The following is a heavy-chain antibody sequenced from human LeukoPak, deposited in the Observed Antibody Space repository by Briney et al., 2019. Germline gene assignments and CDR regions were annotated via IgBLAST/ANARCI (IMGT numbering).Heavy chain of an antibody. V-gene: IGHV1-2*02. J-gene: IGHJ1*01. Sequence: ASVKVSCKASGYTFTGYYMHWVRQAPGQGLEWMGWINPNSGDTNYAQKFQGRVTMTRDTSISTAYMELSGLRSDDTAVYYCARVLIAASLCYWGQGTLVTVSS. CDR2: INPNSGDT. CDR1: GYTFTGYY. CDR3: ARVLIAASLCY. D-gene: IGHD6-13*01.